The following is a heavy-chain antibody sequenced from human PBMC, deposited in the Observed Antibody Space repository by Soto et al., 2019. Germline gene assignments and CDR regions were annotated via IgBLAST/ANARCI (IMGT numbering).Heavy chain of an antibody. D-gene: IGHD4-17*01. V-gene: IGHV4-39*01. J-gene: IGHJ6*02. Sequence: PSETLSLTCTVSGGSISSSSYYWGWIRQPPGKGLEWIGSIYYSGSTYYNPSLKSRVTISVDTSKNQFSLKLSPVTAADTAVYYCARLGVTTYYGMDVWGQGTTVTVSS. CDR3: ARLGVTTYYGMDV. CDR2: IYYSGST. CDR1: GGSISSSSYY.